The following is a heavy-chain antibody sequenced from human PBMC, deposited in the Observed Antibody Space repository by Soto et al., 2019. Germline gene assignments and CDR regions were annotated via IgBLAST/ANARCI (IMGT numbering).Heavy chain of an antibody. D-gene: IGHD6-19*01. CDR2: MNPNSGNT. CDR1: GYTFKRHD. V-gene: IGHV1-8*01. J-gene: IGHJ3*01. CDR3: AREGLYGSSQDNTFDF. Sequence: QVQLVQSGAEVKKSGASVRISCKASGYTFKRHDINWVRQATGQGPEWIGWMNPNSGNTGYAQKFQGRVTMTRDSSITTAYMDLSSLTPEDTAIYYCAREGLYGSSQDNTFDFWGQGTMVTVSS.